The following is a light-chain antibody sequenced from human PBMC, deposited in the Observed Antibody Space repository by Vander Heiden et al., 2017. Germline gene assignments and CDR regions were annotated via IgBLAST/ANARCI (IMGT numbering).Light chain of an antibody. CDR1: HDISNY. CDR3: QQYDNLPFT. Sequence: DIQMTQSPSALPASLGERVTIPCQTSHDISNYLTWYQQKPGKAPKLLIYDASNLETGVPARFSGSGSGTDFTLTISSLQPEDIATYYCQQYDNLPFTFGPGTKVDIK. CDR2: DAS. J-gene: IGKJ3*01. V-gene: IGKV1-33*01.